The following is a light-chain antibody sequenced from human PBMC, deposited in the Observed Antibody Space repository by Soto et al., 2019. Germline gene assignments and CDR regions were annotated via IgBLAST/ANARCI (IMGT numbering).Light chain of an antibody. CDR2: AGS. V-gene: IGLV2-23*01. J-gene: IGLJ2*01. CDR1: RSDVGSSNL. Sequence: QSALTQPASVSGSPGQSITISCTGTRSDVGSSNLVSWYQQHPGKAPKLMIYAGSKRPSGVSNRFSGSKSGNTASLTISGLQAEDEADYYCCSYAGSHVVFGGGTKLTVL. CDR3: CSYAGSHVV.